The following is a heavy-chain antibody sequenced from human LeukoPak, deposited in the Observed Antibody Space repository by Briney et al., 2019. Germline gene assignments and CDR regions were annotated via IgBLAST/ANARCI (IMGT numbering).Heavy chain of an antibody. Sequence: PSETLSLTCTVSGGSISSYYWSWIRQPPGKGLEWIGYIYYSGSTNYNPSLKSRVTISVDTSKNQFSLKLSSVTAADTAVYYYARRDSSGWYYFDYWGQGTLVTVSS. D-gene: IGHD6-19*01. J-gene: IGHJ4*02. V-gene: IGHV4-59*08. CDR2: IYYSGST. CDR3: ARRDSSGWYYFDY. CDR1: GGSISSYY.